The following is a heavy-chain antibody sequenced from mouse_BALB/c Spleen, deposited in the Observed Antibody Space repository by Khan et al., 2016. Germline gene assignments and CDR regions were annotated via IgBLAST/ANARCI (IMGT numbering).Heavy chain of an antibody. D-gene: IGHD1-1*01. CDR1: GYTFTSYW. V-gene: IGHV1-69*02. J-gene: IGHJ4*01. CDR2: IDPSDSYT. Sequence: QVQLQQPGAELVKPGASVKLSCRASGYTFTSYWMHWVKQRPGQGLEWIGEIDPSDSYTNYNQKFKGKATLTVDKSSSTAYMQLSSLTSEDSSVYYCAIITTVVATDYYAMDCWGQGTSVTVSS. CDR3: AIITTVVATDYYAMDC.